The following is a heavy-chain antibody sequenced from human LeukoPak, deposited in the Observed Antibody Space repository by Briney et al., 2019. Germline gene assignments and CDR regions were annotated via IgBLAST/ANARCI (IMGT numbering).Heavy chain of an antibody. CDR2: ISTTDII. V-gene: IGHV3-11*04. CDR3: ARDLSGVTGYTYGRGIDY. D-gene: IGHD5-18*01. CDR1: GFTFSDYF. J-gene: IGHJ4*02. Sequence: GGSLRLSCAASGFTFSDYFMSWIRQAPGKGLEWVAYISTTDIIYYADSVKGRFTISRDNAKNSLYLHMNSLRAEDTAVYYCARDLSGVTGYTYGRGIDYWGQGTLVTVSS.